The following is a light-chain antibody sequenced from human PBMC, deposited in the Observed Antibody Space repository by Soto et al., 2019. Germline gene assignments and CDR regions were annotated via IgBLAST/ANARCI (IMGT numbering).Light chain of an antibody. Sequence: DIQMTQSPSTLSASVGDRVTITCRASQSLRDSLAWYQQKPGKAPYLLISDASSLERGVPSRFSGSGSGTEFTLTISSLQPDDFATYYCQHYNSYSEAFGQGTKVYI. V-gene: IGKV1-5*01. CDR2: DAS. J-gene: IGKJ1*01. CDR1: QSLRDS. CDR3: QHYNSYSEA.